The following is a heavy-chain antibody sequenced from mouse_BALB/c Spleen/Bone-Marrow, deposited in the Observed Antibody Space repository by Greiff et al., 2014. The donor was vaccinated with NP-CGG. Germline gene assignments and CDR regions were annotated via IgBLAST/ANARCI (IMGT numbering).Heavy chain of an antibody. CDR3: ARGSYYDPAWFAY. CDR1: GYTFTDYA. V-gene: IGHV1-67*01. D-gene: IGHD2-4*01. Sequence: VQLQQSGPELVRSGVSVKISCKGSGYTFTDYAMHWVKQSHAKSLEWIGVISTYSGNTNYNQKFKGKATMTVDKSSSTAYMELARLTSEDSAIYYCARGSYYDPAWFAYWGQGTLVTVSA. J-gene: IGHJ3*01. CDR2: ISTYSGNT.